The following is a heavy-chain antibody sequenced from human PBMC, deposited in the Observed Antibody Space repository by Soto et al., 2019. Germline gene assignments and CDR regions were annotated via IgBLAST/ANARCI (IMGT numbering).Heavy chain of an antibody. V-gene: IGHV4-34*01. D-gene: IGHD6-6*01. CDR2: INRIGST. CDR1: GGSFSGYY. Sequence: QVQLQQWGAGLLKPSETLSLTCAVYGGSFSGYYWSWIRQPPGKGLEWIGEINRIGSTNYNRSLKSRVTISVDTSKNQFSLKLSSVTAADTAVYYCARQEAARDYMDVWGKGTTVTVSS. CDR3: ARQEAARDYMDV. J-gene: IGHJ6*03.